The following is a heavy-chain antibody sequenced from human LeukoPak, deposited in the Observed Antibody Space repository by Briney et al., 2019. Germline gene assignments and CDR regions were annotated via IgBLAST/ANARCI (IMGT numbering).Heavy chain of an antibody. CDR3: ARGRTTSSVVVAARGPVDS. V-gene: IGHV3-48*03. D-gene: IGHD2-15*01. Sequence: PGGSLRLSCAASGFTFSSYEMNWVRQAPGKGLEWVSYISSSGSTIYYADSVKGRFTISRDNAKNSLYLQMNSLRAEDTAVYYCARGRTTSSVVVAARGPVDSWGQGTLVTVSS. CDR2: ISSSGSTI. J-gene: IGHJ4*02. CDR1: GFTFSSYE.